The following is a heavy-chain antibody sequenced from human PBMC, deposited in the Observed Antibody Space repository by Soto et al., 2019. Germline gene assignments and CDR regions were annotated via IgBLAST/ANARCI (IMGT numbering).Heavy chain of an antibody. V-gene: IGHV2-70*04. J-gene: IGHJ5*02. CDR2: IDWDDDK. CDR3: AYSSSWYNVFDP. D-gene: IGHD6-13*01. CDR1: GFSLSTSGMR. Sequence: SGPTLVNPTQTLTLTCTFSGFSLSTSGMRVSWIRQPPGKALEWLARIDWDDDKFYSTSLKTRLTISKDTSKNQVVLTMTNMDPVDTATYYCAYSSSWYNVFDPWGQGXLVTVYS.